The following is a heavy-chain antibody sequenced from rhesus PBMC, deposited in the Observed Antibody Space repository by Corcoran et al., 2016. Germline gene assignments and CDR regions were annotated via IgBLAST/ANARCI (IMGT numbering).Heavy chain of an antibody. Sequence: QVQPPDSGPVLVKPSHTLSLTCAPSGNSVARTSAPWTWLLPSLSRALDWLGRTYYKCKWYNNYAQSVQNRITINPDTSTNQFSLQMNSVTPEDMAVYYCARASLAAAGMWYVDYWGQGVLVTVSS. D-gene: IGHD6-31*01. J-gene: IGHJ4*01. CDR2: TYYKCKWYN. CDR3: ARASLAAAGMWYVDY. CDR1: GNSVARTSAP. V-gene: IGHV6-1*01.